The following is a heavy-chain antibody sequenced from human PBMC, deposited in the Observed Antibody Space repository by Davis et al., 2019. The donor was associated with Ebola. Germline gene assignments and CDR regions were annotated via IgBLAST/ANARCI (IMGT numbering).Heavy chain of an antibody. CDR1: GFTFSRYA. CDR2: ISYDGGDE. Sequence: GESLKISCAASGFTFSRYAMHWVRQAPGKGLEWVVIISYDGGDEYYADSVKGRFTISRDNAKNSLYLQMNSLRDEDSAVYYCASAYDVLTGLTYYYGLDVWGQGTTVTVSS. J-gene: IGHJ6*02. D-gene: IGHD3-9*01. CDR3: ASAYDVLTGLTYYYGLDV. V-gene: IGHV3-30*04.